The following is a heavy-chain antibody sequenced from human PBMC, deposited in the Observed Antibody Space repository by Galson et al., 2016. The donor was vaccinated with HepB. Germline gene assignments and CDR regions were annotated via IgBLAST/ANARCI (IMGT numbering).Heavy chain of an antibody. Sequence: SLRLSCAASGFTFSGYGMHWVRQAPGKGLEWVAVISSDGSNQFYADSVTGRFTISRDNSKDTLYLQMNSLRAEDTAVYYCAKDGGYTYALGYWGRGPLVTVSS. CDR2: ISSDGSNQ. CDR3: AKDGGYTYALGY. D-gene: IGHD5-18*01. V-gene: IGHV3-30*18. J-gene: IGHJ4*02. CDR1: GFTFSGYG.